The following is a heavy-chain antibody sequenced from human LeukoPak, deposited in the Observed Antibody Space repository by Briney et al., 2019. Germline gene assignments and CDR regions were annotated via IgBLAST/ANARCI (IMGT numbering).Heavy chain of an antibody. CDR1: GGSISSGDYY. CDR2: IYYSGST. CDR3: AREVSMVRDIDY. V-gene: IGHV4-30-4*01. Sequence: PSETLSLTCTVSGGSISSGDYYWSWIRQPPGKGLEWIGYIYYSGSTYYNPSLKSRVTISVDTSKNQFSLKLSSVTAADTAVYYCAREVSMVRDIDYWGQGTLVTVSS. J-gene: IGHJ4*02. D-gene: IGHD3-10*01.